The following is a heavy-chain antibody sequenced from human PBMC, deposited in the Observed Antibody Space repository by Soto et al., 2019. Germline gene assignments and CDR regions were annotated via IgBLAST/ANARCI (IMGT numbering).Heavy chain of an antibody. CDR3: ARAYPATKIGHYFDY. D-gene: IGHD6-25*01. J-gene: IGHJ4*02. V-gene: IGHV3-30-3*01. CDR2: ISYDGSKE. CDR1: GFSFITYA. Sequence: QVQLVESGGGVVQPGRSLRLSCSASGFSFITYAMHWVRQAPGKGLEWVAVISYDGSKEFYADSVRGRFTISRDNSKNTLYLQMNSLRPEDTAVYYCARAYPATKIGHYFDYWGQGSLVTVSA.